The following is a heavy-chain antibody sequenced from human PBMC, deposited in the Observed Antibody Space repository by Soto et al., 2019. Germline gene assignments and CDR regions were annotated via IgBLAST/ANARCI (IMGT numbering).Heavy chain of an antibody. D-gene: IGHD2-2*01. V-gene: IGHV1-3*01. Sequence: QVQLVQSGAEVKKPGASVKVSCKASGYTFTSYAMHWVRQAPGQRLEWMGWINAGNGNTKYSQKFQGRVTITRDTSASTAYMELSSLRSEDTAVYYCARGKIVPAAIRAVIWFDPWGQGTLVTVSS. CDR2: INAGNGNT. CDR3: ARGKIVPAAIRAVIWFDP. J-gene: IGHJ5*02. CDR1: GYTFTSYA.